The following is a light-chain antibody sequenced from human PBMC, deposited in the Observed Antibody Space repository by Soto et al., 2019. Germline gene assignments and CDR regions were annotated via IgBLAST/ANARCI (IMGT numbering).Light chain of an antibody. CDR2: YMS. CDR1: QYVGSR. Sequence: EIVLTQSPATLSSSPGETATLSCRASQYVGSRLAWHQHKPGQAPRLLIYYMSKRATGIPARFSGSGSGTDFTLTISSLAPDDFAIYYCHQRQSWPRTFGQGTKVEIK. V-gene: IGKV3-11*01. J-gene: IGKJ1*01. CDR3: HQRQSWPRT.